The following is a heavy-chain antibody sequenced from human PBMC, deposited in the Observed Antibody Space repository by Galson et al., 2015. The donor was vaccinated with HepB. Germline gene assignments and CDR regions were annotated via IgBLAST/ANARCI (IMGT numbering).Heavy chain of an antibody. V-gene: IGHV1-46*01. D-gene: IGHD1-26*01. CDR1: GYTFTSYY. J-gene: IGHJ5*02. CDR3: AREGATPGSSDNWFDP. Sequence: SVKVSCKASGYTFTSYYMHWVRQAPGQGLEWMGIINPSGGSTSYAQKFQGRVTMTRDTSTSTVYMELSSLRSEDTAVYYCAREGATPGSSDNWFDPWGQGTLVTVSS. CDR2: INPSGGST.